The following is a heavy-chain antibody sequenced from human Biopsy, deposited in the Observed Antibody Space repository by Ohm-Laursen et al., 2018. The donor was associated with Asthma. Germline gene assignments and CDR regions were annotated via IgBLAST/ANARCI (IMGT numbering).Heavy chain of an antibody. V-gene: IGHV4-30-4*01. D-gene: IGHD4-17*01. CDR2: VFWSGST. CDR3: ARVVSYGDIYFGIDV. CDR1: GAYIGTPDYH. J-gene: IGHJ6*02. Sequence: PSLTCTVSGAYIGTPDYHWSWIRQSPGKGLEWIGFVFWSGSTHYSRSLERRVSISIDTATNEFSMKLWSVTPADTAVYFCARVVSYGDIYFGIDVWGPGNTVVVS.